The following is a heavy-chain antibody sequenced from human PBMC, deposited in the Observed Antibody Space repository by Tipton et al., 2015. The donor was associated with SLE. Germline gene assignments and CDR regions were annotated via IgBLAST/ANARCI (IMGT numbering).Heavy chain of an antibody. D-gene: IGHD3-10*01. V-gene: IGHV3-7*01. Sequence: SGFTFTNNWMTWVRQAPGKGLEWVAHIKPDGSEEFYVDSVRGRFIISRDNAKSSLSLQMNSLNAEDTAVYYCAREYQGSFVNGAFDMWGQGTVVTVSS. CDR1: GFTFTNNW. CDR2: IKPDGSEE. J-gene: IGHJ3*02. CDR3: AREYQGSFVNGAFDM.